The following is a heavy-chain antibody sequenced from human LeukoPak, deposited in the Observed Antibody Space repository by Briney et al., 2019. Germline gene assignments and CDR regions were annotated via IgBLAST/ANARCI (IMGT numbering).Heavy chain of an antibody. CDR1: GYTFTGYY. V-gene: IGHV1-2*02. J-gene: IGHJ6*03. CDR2: INPNSGGT. Sequence: ASVKVSCKASGYTFTGYYIHWLRQAPGQGLEWMGWINPNSGGTDYAQKFQGRVTMTRDTSISTVYMDLSRLRSDDTAKYYCARAARYYYYGSGSYYISGDYYYYYMDVWGKGTTVTVSS. CDR3: ARAARYYYYGSGSYYISGDYYYYYMDV. D-gene: IGHD3-10*01.